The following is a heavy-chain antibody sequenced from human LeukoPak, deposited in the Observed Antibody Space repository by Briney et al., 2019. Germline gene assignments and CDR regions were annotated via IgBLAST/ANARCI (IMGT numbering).Heavy chain of an antibody. V-gene: IGHV4-30-4*08. D-gene: IGHD3-22*01. J-gene: IGHJ4*02. Sequence: PSQTLSLTCTVSGGSISSGDYYWSWIRQPPGKGLEWIGYIYYSGSTYYNPSLKSRVTISVDTSKNQFSLKLSSVTAADTAVYYCARSWEYYDSSGYRGDSGFDYWGQGTLVTVSS. CDR2: IYYSGST. CDR1: GGSISSGDYY. CDR3: ARSWEYYDSSGYRGDSGFDY.